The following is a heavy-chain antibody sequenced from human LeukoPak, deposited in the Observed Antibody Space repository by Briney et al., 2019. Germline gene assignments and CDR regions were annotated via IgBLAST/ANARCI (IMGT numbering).Heavy chain of an antibody. CDR3: ARSGVEDRLGELSFGVGDY. J-gene: IGHJ4*02. V-gene: IGHV3-64*01. D-gene: IGHD3-16*02. CDR1: GFTFSSYA. CDR2: ISSNGGST. Sequence: GGSLRLSCAASGFTFSSYAMHWVRQALGKGLEYVSAISSNGGSTYYANSVKGRFTISRDNSKNTLYLQMGSLRAEDMAVYYCARSGVEDRLGELSFGVGDYWGQGTLVTVSS.